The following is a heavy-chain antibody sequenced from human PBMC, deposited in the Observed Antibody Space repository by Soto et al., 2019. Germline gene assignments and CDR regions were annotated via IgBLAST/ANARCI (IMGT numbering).Heavy chain of an antibody. J-gene: IGHJ6*02. CDR2: IFPGDSET. Sequence: GESLKISCRGSGYSFTSYWTGWVRQMPGKGLEWMGIIFPGDSETRYSPSFRGQVTMSADKSITTAYLQWSSLKASDTAIYYCARPLRFLADYYGMEVWGQGTTVTVSS. V-gene: IGHV5-51*01. D-gene: IGHD3-3*01. CDR1: GYSFTSYW. CDR3: ARPLRFLADYYGMEV.